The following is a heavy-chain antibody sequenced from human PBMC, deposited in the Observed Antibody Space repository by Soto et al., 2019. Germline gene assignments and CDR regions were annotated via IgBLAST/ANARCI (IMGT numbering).Heavy chain of an antibody. CDR3: ATSWQLAYYYYGMDV. Sequence: SETLSLTCAVSGGSISSSNWWSWVRQPPGKGLEWIGEIYHSGSTNYNPSLKSRVTISVDKSKNQFSLKLSSVTAADTAVYYCATSWQLAYYYYGMDVWGQGTTVTVS. J-gene: IGHJ6*02. CDR1: GGSISSSNW. CDR2: IYHSGST. V-gene: IGHV4-4*02. D-gene: IGHD6-6*01.